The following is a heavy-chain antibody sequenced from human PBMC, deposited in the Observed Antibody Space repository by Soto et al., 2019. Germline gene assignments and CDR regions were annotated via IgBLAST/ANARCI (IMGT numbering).Heavy chain of an antibody. Sequence: SETLSLTCAVYGGSFSVYYWSWIRHPPGKGLEWIGEINHSGSTNYNPSLKSRVTISVDTSKNQFSLKLSSVTAADTAVYYCARRSGFYYYYYGMDVWGQGTTVTVSS. CDR2: INHSGST. J-gene: IGHJ6*02. CDR1: GGSFSVYY. D-gene: IGHD3-22*01. CDR3: ARRSGFYYYYYGMDV. V-gene: IGHV4-34*01.